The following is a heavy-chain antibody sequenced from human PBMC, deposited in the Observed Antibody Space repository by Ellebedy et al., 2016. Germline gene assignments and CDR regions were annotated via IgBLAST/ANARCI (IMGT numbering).Heavy chain of an antibody. V-gene: IGHV3-11*01. CDR1: GFTFRDYY. CDR2: FGPSGTII. D-gene: IGHD6-19*01. CDR3: AKCRHSTGCLLDS. J-gene: IGHJ4*02. Sequence: GGSLRLSCGASGFTFRDYYMSWIRQAPGKGLEWVAYFGPSGTIIYNADSVKGRFTISRDSSKDTLYLEMDSLRADDTAIYYCAKCRHSTGCLLDSWGQGTLVTVSS.